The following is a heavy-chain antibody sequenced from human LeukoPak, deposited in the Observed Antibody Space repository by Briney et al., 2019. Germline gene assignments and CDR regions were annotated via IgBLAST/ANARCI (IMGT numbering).Heavy chain of an antibody. CDR1: GFTVRSNY. J-gene: IGHJ4*02. D-gene: IGHD4-17*01. CDR3: ARDPGGDHAY. V-gene: IGHV3-66*01. Sequence: GGSLRLSCAASGFTVRSNYMSWVRQAPGKGLECVSLIFNDGSTYYSDSVKARFTISRANSTDTLYLQMNSLGVEDTAVYYCARDPGGDHAYWGQGTLATVSS. CDR2: IFNDGST.